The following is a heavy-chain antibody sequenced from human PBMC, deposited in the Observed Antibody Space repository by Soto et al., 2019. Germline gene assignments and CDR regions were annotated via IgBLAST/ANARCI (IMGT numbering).Heavy chain of an antibody. CDR1: GGSISSSSYY. V-gene: IGHV4-39*01. D-gene: IGHD2-21*02. CDR3: ARLVVTRRCEH. J-gene: IGHJ5*02. CDR2: IYYSGST. Sequence: SETLSLTCTVSGGSISSSSYYWGWIRQPPGKGLEWIGSIYYSGSTYSNPSLKSRVTISVDTSKNQFSLKLSSVTAADTAVYYCARLVVTRRCEHWGQGTLVNVSS.